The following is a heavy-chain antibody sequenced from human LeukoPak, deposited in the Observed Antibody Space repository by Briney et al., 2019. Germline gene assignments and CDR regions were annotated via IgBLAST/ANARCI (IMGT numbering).Heavy chain of an antibody. D-gene: IGHD3-9*01. CDR3: ARDYRVSHPTGLYYYYGMDV. Sequence: SETLSLTCTVSGGSISSYYWSWIRQPPGKGLEWIGYIYYSGSTNYNPSLKSRVTISVDTSKNQFPLKLSSVTAADTAVYYCARDYRVSHPTGLYYYYGMDVWGQGTTVTVSS. J-gene: IGHJ6*02. CDR1: GGSISSYY. CDR2: IYYSGST. V-gene: IGHV4-59*01.